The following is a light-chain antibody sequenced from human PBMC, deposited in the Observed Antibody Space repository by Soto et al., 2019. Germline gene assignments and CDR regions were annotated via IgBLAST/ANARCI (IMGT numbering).Light chain of an antibody. CDR1: SSDVGGYNS. J-gene: IGLJ2*01. CDR2: EVS. V-gene: IGLV2-14*01. CDR3: SSYTTSTSFIL. Sequence: QSVLTQPPSASGSSGQSVTISCAGTSSDVGGYNSVSWYQQYPGKVPKLIIYEVSKRPSGVSNRFSGSKSGNTASLTISGLQAEDEAYYYCSSYTTSTSFILFGGGTKLTVL.